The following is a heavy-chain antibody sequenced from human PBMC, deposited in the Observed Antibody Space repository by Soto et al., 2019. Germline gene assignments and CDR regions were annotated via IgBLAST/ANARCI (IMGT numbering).Heavy chain of an antibody. CDR3: ARVGSSGWAPDY. V-gene: IGHV4-59*11. CDR1: GGSISGHY. Sequence: LSLTCTVSGGSISGHYWIWIRQPPGKGLEWIGYIFYSGSTNYNPSLKSRVTISVDTSKNQFSLKLSSVTAADTAVYYCARVGSSGWAPDYWGQGTLVTVSS. J-gene: IGHJ4*02. CDR2: IFYSGST. D-gene: IGHD6-19*01.